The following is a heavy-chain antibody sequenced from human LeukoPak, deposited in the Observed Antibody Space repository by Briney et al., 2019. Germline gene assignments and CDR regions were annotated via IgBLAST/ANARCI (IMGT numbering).Heavy chain of an antibody. CDR1: GYTFTGYY. D-gene: IGHD4-17*01. Sequence: GASVKVSCKASGYTFTGYYMHWVRQAPGQGLEWMGWINPKSGGTNYAQKFQGRVTMTRDTSISTAYMELSRLRSDDTAVYYCANADYGDYKFDPWGQGTLVTVSS. CDR3: ANADYGDYKFDP. V-gene: IGHV1-2*02. J-gene: IGHJ5*02. CDR2: INPKSGGT.